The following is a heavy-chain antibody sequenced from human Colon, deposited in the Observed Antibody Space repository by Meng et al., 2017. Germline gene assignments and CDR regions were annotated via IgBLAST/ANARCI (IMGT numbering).Heavy chain of an antibody. CDR3: ARRGASSKWLDP. D-gene: IGHD6-6*01. Sequence: SETLSLTCTVSGDSITSYYWSWIRQPPGKGLEWIAWIYYSGSTNYNPSLKSRVTISMDTSKHQFSLNLTSVTTADTAVYYCARRGASSKWLDPWGQGILVTVSS. V-gene: IGHV4-59*08. CDR2: IYYSGST. CDR1: GDSITSYY. J-gene: IGHJ5*02.